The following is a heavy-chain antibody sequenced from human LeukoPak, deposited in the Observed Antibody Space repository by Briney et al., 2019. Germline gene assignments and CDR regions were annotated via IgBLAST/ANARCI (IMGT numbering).Heavy chain of an antibody. CDR3: AKVIYTGIVGAPRFDY. Sequence: GGSLRLSCAASGFTFSSYAMSWVRQAPGKGLEWVSAISGSGGSTYYADSVKGRFTISRDNSKNTLYLQMNSLRAEDTAVYYCAKVIYTGIVGAPRFDYWGQGTLVTVSS. V-gene: IGHV3-23*01. J-gene: IGHJ4*02. CDR1: GFTFSSYA. D-gene: IGHD1-26*01. CDR2: ISGSGGST.